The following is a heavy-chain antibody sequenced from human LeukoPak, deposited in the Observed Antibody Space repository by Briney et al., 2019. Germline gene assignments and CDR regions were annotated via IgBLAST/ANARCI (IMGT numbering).Heavy chain of an antibody. CDR1: GCTFSSYG. Sequence: GRSLRLSCAASGCTFSSYGMHWVRQAPGKGLEWVAVISYDGSNKYYADSVKGRFTISRDNSKNTLYLQMNSLRAEDTAVYYCAKDIRYDSSGGMRYYYYYGMDVWGQGTTVTVSS. D-gene: IGHD3-22*01. CDR3: AKDIRYDSSGGMRYYYYYGMDV. V-gene: IGHV3-30*18. CDR2: ISYDGSNK. J-gene: IGHJ6*02.